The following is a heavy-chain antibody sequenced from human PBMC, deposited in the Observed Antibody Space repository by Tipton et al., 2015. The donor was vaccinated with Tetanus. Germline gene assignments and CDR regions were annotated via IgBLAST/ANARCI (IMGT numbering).Heavy chain of an antibody. V-gene: IGHV4-4*07. J-gene: IGHJ4*02. CDR2: VSSSGNS. CDR3: ARGWSECSSWSCSPFDS. Sequence: TLSLTCTVSGGSVSSYYWTWFRQPPGKRLEWIGSVSSSGNSNYSPSLTGRVSMSLDTSKQQFSLSLTSATAADTAVYYCARGWSECSSWSCSPFDSRGQGTLVTVSS. D-gene: IGHD2-2*01. CDR1: GGSVSSYY.